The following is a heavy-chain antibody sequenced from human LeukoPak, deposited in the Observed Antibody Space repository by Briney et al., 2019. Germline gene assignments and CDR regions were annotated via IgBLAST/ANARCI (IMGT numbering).Heavy chain of an antibody. CDR3: ARGESDYYDSSGYHHFDY. D-gene: IGHD3-22*01. Sequence: GGSPRLSCAASGFTFSSYAMHWVRQAPGKGLEWVAVISYDGSNKYYADSVKGRFTISRDNSKNTLYLQMNSLRAEDTAVYYCARGESDYYDSSGYHHFDYWGQGTLVTVSS. V-gene: IGHV3-30*04. CDR2: ISYDGSNK. CDR1: GFTFSSYA. J-gene: IGHJ4*02.